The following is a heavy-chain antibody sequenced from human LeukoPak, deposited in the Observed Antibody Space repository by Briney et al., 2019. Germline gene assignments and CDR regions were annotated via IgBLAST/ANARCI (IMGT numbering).Heavy chain of an antibody. D-gene: IGHD5-12*01. Sequence: PGGSLRLSCAASGFTFSSYAMNWVRQAPGEGLKWVATINQDGGEKHYVDSVKGRFIISRDNAKNSLFLQMNSLRAEDTAVYYCGRGWPGYTSPLDYWGQGILVAVSS. J-gene: IGHJ4*02. CDR1: GFTFSSYA. CDR3: GRGWPGYTSPLDY. V-gene: IGHV3-7*01. CDR2: INQDGGEK.